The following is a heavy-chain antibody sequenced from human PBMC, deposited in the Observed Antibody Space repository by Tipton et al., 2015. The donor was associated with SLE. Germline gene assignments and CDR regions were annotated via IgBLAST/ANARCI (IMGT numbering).Heavy chain of an antibody. CDR1: GFTFSSYG. Sequence: SLRLSCAASGFTFSSYGMHWVRQAPGKGLEWVAVIWYDGSNKYYADSVKGRFTISRDNSKNTLYLQMNSLRPEDTAVYYCAKDRQVYDTLTGYYGDVFDSWGQGTLVTVSS. J-gene: IGHJ4*02. D-gene: IGHD3-9*01. CDR2: IWYDGSNK. CDR3: AKDRQVYDTLTGYYGDVFDS. V-gene: IGHV3-33*06.